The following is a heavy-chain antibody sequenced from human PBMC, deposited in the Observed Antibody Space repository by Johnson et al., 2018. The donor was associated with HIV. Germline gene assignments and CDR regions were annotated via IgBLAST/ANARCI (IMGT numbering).Heavy chain of an antibody. D-gene: IGHD6-6*01. CDR3: ARDILEYSSSVPDAFDI. V-gene: IGHV3-30*04. CDR1: GFTFSSYA. J-gene: IGHJ3*02. CDR2: ISYDGSNK. Sequence: QVQLVESGGGVVQPGRSLRLSCAASGFTFSSYAMHWVRQAPGKGLEWVAVISYDGSNKYYADSVKGRFTISRDNSKNTLYLQMNSLIAEDTAVYYCARDILEYSSSVPDAFDIWGQGTMVTVSS.